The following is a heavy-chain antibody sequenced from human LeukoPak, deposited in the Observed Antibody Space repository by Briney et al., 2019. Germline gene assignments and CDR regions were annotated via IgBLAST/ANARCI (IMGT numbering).Heavy chain of an antibody. J-gene: IGHJ3*02. CDR2: IYYSGST. CDR3: ARAVYDFWSGYGAFDI. CDR1: GGSISSYY. Sequence: SETLSLTCTVSGGSISSYYWSWIRQPPGKGLEWIGYIYYSGSTNYNPSLKSRVTISVDTSKNQFSLKLSSVTAADTAVYYCARAVYDFWSGYGAFDIWGQGTMVTVSS. V-gene: IGHV4-59*12. D-gene: IGHD3-3*01.